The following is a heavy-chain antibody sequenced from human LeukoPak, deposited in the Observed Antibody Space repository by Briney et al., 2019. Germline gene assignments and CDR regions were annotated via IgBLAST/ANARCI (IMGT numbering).Heavy chain of an antibody. J-gene: IGHJ4*02. CDR1: GYTFTSFG. CDR2: SSAYNGNT. V-gene: IGHV1-18*01. D-gene: IGHD5-18*01. CDR3: ARDLGEDTTMIFFDF. Sequence: ASVKVSFKASGYTFTSFGISWVRQAPGQGLEGMGWSSAYNGNTKYAQNVQGRVTMTADTSTDTAYMEVRSLRSDDTAVYYCARDLGEDTTMIFFDFWGQGTLVTVSS.